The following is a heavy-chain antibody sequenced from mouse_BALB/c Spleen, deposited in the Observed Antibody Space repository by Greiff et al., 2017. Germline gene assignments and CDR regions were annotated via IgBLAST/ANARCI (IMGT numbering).Heavy chain of an antibody. CDR3: ARVPYYYGSTYAMDY. CDR1: GFTFSSYA. D-gene: IGHD1-1*01. CDR2: ISSGGST. Sequence: EVNVVESGGGLVKPGGSLKLSCAASGFTFSSYAMSWVRQTPEKRLEWVASISSGGSTYYPDSVKGRFTISRDNARNILYLQMSSLRSEDTAMYYCARVPYYYGSTYAMDYWGQGTSVTVSS. V-gene: IGHV5-6-5*01. J-gene: IGHJ4*01.